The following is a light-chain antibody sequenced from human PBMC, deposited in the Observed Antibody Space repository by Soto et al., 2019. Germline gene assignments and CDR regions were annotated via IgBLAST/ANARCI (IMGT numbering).Light chain of an antibody. Sequence: QSALTQPPSASGSPGQSVTISCTGTSSDVGGYNSVSWYQHHPGKAPKLMIYEVSKRPSGVPDRFSGSNSANTASLTVSWLQAEDEADYYCSSYAGSNNYVFGTGTKLTVL. CDR2: EVS. CDR3: SSYAGSNNYV. CDR1: SSDVGGYNS. J-gene: IGLJ1*01. V-gene: IGLV2-8*01.